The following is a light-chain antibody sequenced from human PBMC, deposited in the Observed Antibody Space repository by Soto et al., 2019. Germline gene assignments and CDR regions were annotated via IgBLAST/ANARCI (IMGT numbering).Light chain of an antibody. CDR1: SSDVGTYNL. V-gene: IGLV2-23*01. Sequence: QSALTQPASVSGSLGQSITISCTGTSSDVGTYNLVSWYRQHPGKAPKLMIYEDIRRPSGVSNRFSASKSGSTASLTISGLQAEDEADYYCAAWDDSLNGWVFGGGTKLTVL. CDR3: AAWDDSLNGWV. J-gene: IGLJ3*02. CDR2: EDI.